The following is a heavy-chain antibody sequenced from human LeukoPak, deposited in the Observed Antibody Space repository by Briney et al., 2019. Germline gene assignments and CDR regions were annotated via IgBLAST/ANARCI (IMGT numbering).Heavy chain of an antibody. V-gene: IGHV4-59*01. CDR3: ARWVTAAGNSQGLHLAFDI. Sequence: SETLSLTCTVSGGSISTYYWSWIRQPPGKGLEWIGSIYYSGSTNYNPSLKSRVTISVDTSKNQFSLKLSSVTAADTAVYYCARWVTAAGNSQGLHLAFDIWGQGTMVTVSS. CDR2: IYYSGST. J-gene: IGHJ3*02. D-gene: IGHD6-13*01. CDR1: GGSISTYY.